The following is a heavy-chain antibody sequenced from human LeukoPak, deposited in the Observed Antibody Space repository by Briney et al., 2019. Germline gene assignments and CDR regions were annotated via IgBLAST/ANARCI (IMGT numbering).Heavy chain of an antibody. CDR2: INPNSGGT. D-gene: IGHD5-12*01. CDR1: GYTFTGYY. V-gene: IGHV1-2*02. Sequence: ASVKVSCKASGYTFTGYYMHWARQAPGQGLEWMGWINPNSGGTNYAQKFQGRVTMTRDTSISTAYMELSRLRSDDTAVYYCARAPGYSGYDLDFDYWGQGTLVTVSS. J-gene: IGHJ4*02. CDR3: ARAPGYSGYDLDFDY.